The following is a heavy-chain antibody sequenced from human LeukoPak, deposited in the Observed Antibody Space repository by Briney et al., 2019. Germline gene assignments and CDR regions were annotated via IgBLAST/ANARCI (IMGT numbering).Heavy chain of an antibody. CDR1: GGSISSGDYY. V-gene: IGHV4-30-4*01. J-gene: IGHJ4*02. Sequence: SETLSLTCTVSGGSISSGDYYWSWIRQPPGKGLEWIGYIYYSGSTYYNPSLKSRVTISVDTSKNQFSLKLSSVTAADTAVYYCARTLSYYYDSSGYYRYSDYWGQGTLVTVSS. CDR3: ARTLSYYYDSSGYYRYSDY. D-gene: IGHD3-22*01. CDR2: IYYSGST.